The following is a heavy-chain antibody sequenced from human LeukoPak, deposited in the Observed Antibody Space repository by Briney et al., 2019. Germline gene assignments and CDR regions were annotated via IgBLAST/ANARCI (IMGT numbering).Heavy chain of an antibody. D-gene: IGHD3-10*01. CDR3: ARSRNHRLYSGSGSYPGAFDY. Sequence: EASVKVSCKPSGYIYTNYGISWVRQPPGQGLEWMGWISGYNGYTNHAQKLRGRLTLTTDTSTSTVYMELRSLRSDDTAVYYCARSRNHRLYSGSGSYPGAFDYWGQGTLVTVSS. J-gene: IGHJ4*02. CDR2: ISGYNGYT. V-gene: IGHV1-18*01. CDR1: GYIYTNYG.